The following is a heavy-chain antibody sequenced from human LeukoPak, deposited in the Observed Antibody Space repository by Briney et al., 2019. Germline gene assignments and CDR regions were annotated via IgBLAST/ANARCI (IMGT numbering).Heavy chain of an antibody. CDR2: IGTAGDT. D-gene: IGHD6-13*01. CDR3: ARSVDSSSWYSVYFDY. Sequence: GGSLRLSCAASGFTFDDYAMHWVRQAPGKGLEWVSAIGTAGDTYYPGSVKGRFTISRENAKNSLYLQMNSLRAGDTAVYYCARSVDSSSWYSVYFDYWGQGTLVTVSS. V-gene: IGHV3-13*01. J-gene: IGHJ4*02. CDR1: GFTFDDYA.